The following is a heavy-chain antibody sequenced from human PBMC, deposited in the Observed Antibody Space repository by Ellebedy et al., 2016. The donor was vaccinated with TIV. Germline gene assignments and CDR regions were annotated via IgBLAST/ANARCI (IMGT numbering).Heavy chain of an antibody. Sequence: ASVKVSXXASGYTFTSYAMHWVRQAPGQGLEWMGIINPSGGSTSYAQKFQGRVTMTRDTSTSTVYMELSSLRSEDTAVYYCARDDSSGWSVYWGQGTLVTVSS. CDR3: ARDDSSGWSVY. J-gene: IGHJ4*02. V-gene: IGHV1-46*01. CDR1: GYTFTSYA. D-gene: IGHD6-19*01. CDR2: INPSGGST.